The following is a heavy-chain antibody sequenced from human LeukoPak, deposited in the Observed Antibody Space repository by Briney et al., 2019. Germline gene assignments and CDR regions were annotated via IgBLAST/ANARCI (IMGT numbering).Heavy chain of an antibody. J-gene: IGHJ4*02. CDR3: ARGPTYYDILTAD. D-gene: IGHD3-9*01. CDR2: IYSGGST. CDR1: GFTVSRNY. Sequence: GVSLRLSCAASGFTVSRNYMSWARQAPGKGLECVSVIYSGGSTYYADSVKGRFTISRDNSKNTLYLQMNSLRAEDTAVYYCARGPTYYDILTADWGQGTLVTVSS. V-gene: IGHV3-66*01.